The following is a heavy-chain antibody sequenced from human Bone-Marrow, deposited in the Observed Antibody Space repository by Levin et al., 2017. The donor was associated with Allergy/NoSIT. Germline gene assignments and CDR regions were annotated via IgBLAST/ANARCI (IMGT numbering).Heavy chain of an antibody. V-gene: IGHV3-66*01. CDR1: GFTVSNNQ. CDR3: ARSFDYNFA. CDR2: IYSGGAT. D-gene: IGHD3-9*01. Sequence: GGSLRLSCAASGFTVSNNQMNWLRQAPGRKLEWVSLIYSGGATYYADSVKGRFTISRDQSKNTLYLQTNSLRAEDTAVYYCARSFDYNFAGGQGTLVTVSS. J-gene: IGHJ4*02.